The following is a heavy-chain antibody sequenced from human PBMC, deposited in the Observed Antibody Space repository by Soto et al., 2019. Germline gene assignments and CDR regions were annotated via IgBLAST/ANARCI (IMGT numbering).Heavy chain of an antibody. CDR3: ARVLSSGWHGMYYFDY. V-gene: IGHV4-4*02. Sequence: SETLSLTCAVSGGSISSSNWWSWVRQPPGKGLEWIGEIYHSGSTNYNPSLKSRVTISVDKSKNQFSLKLSSVTAADTAVYYCARVLSSGWHGMYYFDYWGQGTLVTVS. CDR1: GGSISSSNW. CDR2: IYHSGST. J-gene: IGHJ4*02. D-gene: IGHD6-19*01.